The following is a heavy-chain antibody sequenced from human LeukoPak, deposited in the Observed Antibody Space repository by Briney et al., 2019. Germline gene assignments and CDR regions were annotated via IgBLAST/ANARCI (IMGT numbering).Heavy chain of an antibody. CDR3: ACRGYYGGIFDY. CDR1: GGTFSSYA. D-gene: IGHD3-10*01. Sequence: SVKVSCKASGGTFSSYAISWVRQAPGQGLEWMGGIIPIFGTANYAQKFQGRVTITTDESTSTAYMELSSLRSEDTAVYYCACRGYYGGIFDYWGQGTLVTVSS. V-gene: IGHV1-69*05. J-gene: IGHJ4*02. CDR2: IIPIFGTA.